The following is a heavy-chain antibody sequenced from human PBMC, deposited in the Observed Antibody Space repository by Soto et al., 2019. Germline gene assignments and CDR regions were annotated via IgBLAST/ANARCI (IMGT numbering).Heavy chain of an antibody. J-gene: IGHJ6*02. CDR2: IRSKAYGGTT. V-gene: IGHV3-49*03. Sequence: GGSLRLSCTASGFTFGDYAMSWFRQAPGKGLEWVGFIRSKAYGGTTEYAASVKGRFTISRDDSKSIAYLQMNSLKTEDTAVYYCTRPSMRHYDILTGYYTDYYYGMDVWGQGTTVTVSS. D-gene: IGHD3-9*01. CDR3: TRPSMRHYDILTGYYTDYYYGMDV. CDR1: GFTFGDYA.